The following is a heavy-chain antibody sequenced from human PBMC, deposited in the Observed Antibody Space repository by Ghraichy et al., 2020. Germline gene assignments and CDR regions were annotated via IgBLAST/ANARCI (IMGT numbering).Heavy chain of an antibody. D-gene: IGHD2-21*01. CDR2: ISGDGKDI. J-gene: IGHJ6*02. V-gene: IGHV3-43*02. CDR1: GFPFGEYS. Sequence: GGSLRLSCAASGFPFGEYSMFWVRQPPGKGLEWVSVISGDGKDIYYGDSVKGRFTISRDSRKNSVYLEMNRLRTEDTALYYCAKEERKELWSRNYYYSMDVWGQGTTVIVSS. CDR3: AKEERKELWSRNYYYSMDV.